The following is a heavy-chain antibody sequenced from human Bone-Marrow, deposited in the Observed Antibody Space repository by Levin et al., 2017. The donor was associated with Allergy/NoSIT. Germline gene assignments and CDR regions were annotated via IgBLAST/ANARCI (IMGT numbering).Heavy chain of an antibody. CDR3: TSTIFEVYYYGRDV. D-gene: IGHD3-3*01. Sequence: SETLSLTCNVSGVSISSSDHYWGWIRQPPGTGLEWIASIFHTGTTHYNPSLKSRVTISADTSRNQFSLSLTSVTAADTAVYYCTSTIFEVYYYGRDVWGQGTTVTVSS. CDR1: GVSISSSDHY. J-gene: IGHJ6*02. V-gene: IGHV4-39*07. CDR2: IFHTGTT.